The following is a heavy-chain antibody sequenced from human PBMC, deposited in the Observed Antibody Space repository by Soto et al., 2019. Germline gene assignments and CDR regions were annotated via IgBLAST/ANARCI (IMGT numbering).Heavy chain of an antibody. J-gene: IGHJ4*02. D-gene: IGHD3-10*01. CDR3: ARVRRIGMSGSPGDS. Sequence: SETLSLTCDVSGYAISSGFYWAWIRQPPGKRLEWIGNIYFTGTTSYNPSLKARVTMSVDTSKNQFSLRLSSVTAADTAVFYCARVRRIGMSGSPGDSWGQGTQVTVSS. CDR2: IYFTGTT. V-gene: IGHV4-38-2*01. CDR1: GYAISSGFY.